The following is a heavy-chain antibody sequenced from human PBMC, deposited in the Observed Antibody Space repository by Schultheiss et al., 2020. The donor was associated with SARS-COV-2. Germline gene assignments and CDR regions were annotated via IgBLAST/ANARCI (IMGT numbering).Heavy chain of an antibody. CDR3: ATGGSSTYADYFDY. Sequence: SETLSLTCTVSGGSISSGDYYWSWIRQPPGKGLEWIGYIYYSGSTYYNPSLKSRVTISVDTSKNQFSLKLSSVTAADTAVYYCATGGSSTYADYFDYWGQGTLVTVSS. D-gene: IGHD2-2*01. V-gene: IGHV4-30-4*08. CDR2: IYYSGST. J-gene: IGHJ4*02. CDR1: GGSISSGDYY.